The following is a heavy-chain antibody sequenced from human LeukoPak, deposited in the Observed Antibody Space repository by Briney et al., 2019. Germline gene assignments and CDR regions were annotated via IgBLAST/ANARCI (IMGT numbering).Heavy chain of an antibody. D-gene: IGHD3-10*01. Sequence: PSETLSLTCTVSGGSISRYYWSWIRQPPGKGLEWIGYIYYSGSTNYNPSLKSRVTISVDTSKNQFSLKLSSVTAADTAVYYCARQVGVVRGVSDVWGKGTTVTVSS. CDR3: ARQVGVVRGVSDV. CDR1: GGSISRYY. CDR2: IYYSGST. V-gene: IGHV4-59*08. J-gene: IGHJ6*04.